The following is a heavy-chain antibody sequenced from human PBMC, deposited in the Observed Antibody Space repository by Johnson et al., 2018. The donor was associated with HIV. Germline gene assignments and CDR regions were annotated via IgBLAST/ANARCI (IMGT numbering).Heavy chain of an antibody. V-gene: IGHV3-20*04. CDR2: INWNGGST. D-gene: IGHD1-7*01. J-gene: IGHJ3*02. Sequence: VQLVESGGGVVRPGGSLRLSCAASGFTFDDHGMSWVRQAPGKGLDWVSGINWNGGSTGYADSVKGRFTISRDNAKNSLYLQMNSLRAEDTAVYYCARDPGGWNYDLAFDIWGQGTMVTVSS. CDR3: ARDPGGWNYDLAFDI. CDR1: GFTFDDHG.